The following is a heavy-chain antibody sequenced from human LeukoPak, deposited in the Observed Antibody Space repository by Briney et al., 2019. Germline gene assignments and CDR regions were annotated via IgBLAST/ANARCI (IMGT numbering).Heavy chain of an antibody. CDR3: ARMATGAAGGALDV. V-gene: IGHV3-64*02. Sequence: GGSLRLSCAASGFTLRPFAMHWVRQAPGKGLEYVASISGDGGTISYPDSVKGRFAISRDNSKNTVYLQMGRLRTEDTGVYYCARMATGAAGGALDVWGQGTTVIVS. CDR2: ISGDGGTI. J-gene: IGHJ6*02. CDR1: GFTLRPFA. D-gene: IGHD1-1*01.